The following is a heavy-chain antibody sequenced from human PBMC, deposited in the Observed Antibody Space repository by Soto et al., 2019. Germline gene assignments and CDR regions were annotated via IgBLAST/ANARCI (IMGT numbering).Heavy chain of an antibody. CDR2: IYPGDSET. Sequence: PGESLKISCKGSGYIFATYWIAWVRQMPGKGLEWMGTIYPGDSETRYSPSFQGQVIISADKSISTAYLQWSSLEASDTAMYYCARGYSSSSGSNWSDPWGQGTLVTVSS. CDR3: ARGYSSSSGSNWSDP. CDR1: GYIFATYW. D-gene: IGHD6-6*01. J-gene: IGHJ5*02. V-gene: IGHV5-51*01.